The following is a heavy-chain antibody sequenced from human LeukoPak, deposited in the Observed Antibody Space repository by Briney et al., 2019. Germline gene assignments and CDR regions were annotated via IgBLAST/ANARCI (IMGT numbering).Heavy chain of an antibody. D-gene: IGHD6-19*01. Sequence: GASVNVSCKASGYTFTSYAIHWVRQAPGQRLEWMGWINAGNGNTKYSQKFQGRVTITRDTSASTAYMELSSLRSEDTAVYYCARGDRQSATFDYWGQGTLVTVSS. CDR3: ARGDRQSATFDY. CDR2: INAGNGNT. V-gene: IGHV1-3*01. CDR1: GYTFTSYA. J-gene: IGHJ4*02.